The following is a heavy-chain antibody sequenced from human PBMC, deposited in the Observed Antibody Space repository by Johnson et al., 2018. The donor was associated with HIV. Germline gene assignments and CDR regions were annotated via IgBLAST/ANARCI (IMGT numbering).Heavy chain of an antibody. CDR3: VKDSDTYYYGSGDAFDI. J-gene: IGHJ3*02. CDR2: ISGSGDSI. V-gene: IGHV3-23*04. CDR1: GFTFSSYA. D-gene: IGHD3-10*01. Sequence: VQLVESGGGLVQPGGSLRLSCAASGFTFSSYAMSWVRQAPGKGLAWVSAISGSGDSIYYAASVQGRYTISRDNSKNRLYMQMNSLRAEDTALYYCVKDSDTYYYGSGDAFDIWGQGTVVTVSS.